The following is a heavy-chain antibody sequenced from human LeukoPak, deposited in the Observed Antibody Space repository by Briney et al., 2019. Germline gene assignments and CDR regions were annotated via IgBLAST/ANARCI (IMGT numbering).Heavy chain of an antibody. V-gene: IGHV3-23*01. Sequence: GGSLRLSCAATGFTFSSYAMSWARQAPGNGLDWVSAISDSGGSTYYADSVKGRFTISRDYSKNTLYLQMSILRAEDTAVYYCAKGGSYTQNDYWGQGTVVTVSS. J-gene: IGHJ4*02. CDR1: GFTFSSYA. CDR2: ISDSGGST. CDR3: AKGGSYTQNDY. D-gene: IGHD1-26*01.